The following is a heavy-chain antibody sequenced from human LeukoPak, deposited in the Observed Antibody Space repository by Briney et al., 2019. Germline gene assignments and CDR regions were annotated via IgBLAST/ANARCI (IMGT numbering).Heavy chain of an antibody. D-gene: IGHD4-17*01. CDR1: GFTFSSYW. Sequence: GGSLRLSCAASGFTFSSYWMHWVRQAPGKGLEWVAVIWYDGSNKYYADSVKGRFTISRDNSKNTLYLQMNSLRAEDTAVYYCARDVDGDYENWFDPWGQGTLVTVSS. CDR3: ARDVDGDYENWFDP. V-gene: IGHV3-33*08. CDR2: IWYDGSNK. J-gene: IGHJ5*02.